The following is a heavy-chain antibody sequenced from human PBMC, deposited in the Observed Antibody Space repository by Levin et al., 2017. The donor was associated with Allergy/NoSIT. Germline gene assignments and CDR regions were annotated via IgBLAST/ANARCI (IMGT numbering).Heavy chain of an antibody. D-gene: IGHD4-17*01. V-gene: IGHV7-4-1*02. J-gene: IGHJ3*02. CDR3: ARGEYDYGDYNGPLGAFDI. CDR2: INTNTGNP. Sequence: ASVKVSCKASGYTFTSYAMNWVRQAPGQGLEWMGWINTNTGNPTYAQGFTGRFVFSLDTSVSTAYLQISSLKAEDTAVYYCARGEYDYGDYNGPLGAFDIWGQGTMVTVSS. CDR1: GYTFTSYA.